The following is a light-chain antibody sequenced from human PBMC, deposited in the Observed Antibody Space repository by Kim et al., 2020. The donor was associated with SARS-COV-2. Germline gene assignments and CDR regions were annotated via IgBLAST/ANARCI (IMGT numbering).Light chain of an antibody. J-gene: IGLJ3*02. CDR1: KLGDKY. CDR3: QAWDSRV. CDR2: QDT. Sequence: SYELTQPPSVSVSPGQTASITCSGDKLGDKYTCWYQQRPGQSPVLVIYQDTKRPSGIPERFSGSNSGNTATLTISGTQAIDEADYYCQAWDSRVFGGGTKLTVL. V-gene: IGLV3-1*01.